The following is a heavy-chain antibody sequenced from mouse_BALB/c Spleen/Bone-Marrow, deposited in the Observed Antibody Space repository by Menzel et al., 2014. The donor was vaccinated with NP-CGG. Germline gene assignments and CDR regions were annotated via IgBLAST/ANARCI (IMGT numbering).Heavy chain of an antibody. Sequence: EVQLQQSGPGLAKPSQSLSLTCTVTGYSITSDYAWNWIRQFPGNKLEWMGYISYSGSTSYNPSLKSRISITRDTSKNQFFLQLNSVTTEDTATYYCAREGLPTVVDYFDYWGQGTTLTVSS. V-gene: IGHV3-2*02. CDR3: AREGLPTVVDYFDY. CDR2: ISYSGST. D-gene: IGHD1-1*01. J-gene: IGHJ2*01. CDR1: GYSITSDYA.